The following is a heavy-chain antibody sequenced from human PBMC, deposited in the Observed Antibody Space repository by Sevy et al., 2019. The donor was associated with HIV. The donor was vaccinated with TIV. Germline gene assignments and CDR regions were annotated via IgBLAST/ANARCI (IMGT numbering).Heavy chain of an antibody. CDR3: AKGRVLLWFGELVSDFDY. J-gene: IGHJ4*02. CDR1: GFTFSSYG. Sequence: GGSLRLSYAASGFTFSSYGMHWVRQAPGKGLEWVAVISYDGSNKYYADSVKGRFTISRDNSKNTLYLQMNSLRAEDTAVYYCAKGRVLLWFGELVSDFDYWGQGTLVTVSS. V-gene: IGHV3-30*18. CDR2: ISYDGSNK. D-gene: IGHD3-10*01.